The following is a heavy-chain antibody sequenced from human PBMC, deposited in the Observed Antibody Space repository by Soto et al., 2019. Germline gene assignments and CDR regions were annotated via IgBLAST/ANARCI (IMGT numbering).Heavy chain of an antibody. Sequence: ASVKVSCKASGYSFTDYYMHWVRQAPGQWLEWMGWVNPHCGGTNSAREFQGRVSMTRDTSINTAYMELSRLRSDDTAVYYCASLSWSYYDHFDHWRKGTLVTVSS. CDR2: VNPHCGGT. CDR1: GYSFTDYY. CDR3: ASLSWSYYDHFDH. V-gene: IGHV1-2*02. J-gene: IGHJ4*02. D-gene: IGHD1-26*01.